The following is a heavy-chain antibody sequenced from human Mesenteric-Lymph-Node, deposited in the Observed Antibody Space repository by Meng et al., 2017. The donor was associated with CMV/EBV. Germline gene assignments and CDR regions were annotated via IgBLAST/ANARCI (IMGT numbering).Heavy chain of an antibody. V-gene: IGHV3-30*04. CDR1: GFTFSSYA. J-gene: IGHJ4*02. CDR2: ISYDGSNK. CDR3: AKEAFYGDYGRYGDY. Sequence: GGSLRLSCAASGFTFSSYAMHWVRQAPGKGLEWVAVISYDGSNKYYADSVKGRFTISRDNSKNTLYLQMNSLRAEDTAVYYCAKEAFYGDYGRYGDYWGQGTLVTVSS. D-gene: IGHD4-17*01.